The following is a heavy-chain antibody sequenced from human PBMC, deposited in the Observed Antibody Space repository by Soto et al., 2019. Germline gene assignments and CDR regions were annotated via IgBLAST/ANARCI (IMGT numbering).Heavy chain of an antibody. CDR2: TSAYNGNT. CDR1: GYTFTNYG. J-gene: IGHJ4*02. V-gene: IGHV1-18*01. Sequence: ASVKVSCKTSGYTFTNYGISWVRQATGRGLEWLGWTSAYNGNTNYAQKFQDRVTMTTDTSTSTVYMELRSLRSDDTAVYYCARDYYNRAKFDYWGQGALVTVSS. D-gene: IGHD3-22*01. CDR3: ARDYYNRAKFDY.